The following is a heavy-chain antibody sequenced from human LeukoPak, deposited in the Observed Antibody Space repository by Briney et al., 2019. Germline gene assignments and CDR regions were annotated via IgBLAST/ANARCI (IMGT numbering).Heavy chain of an antibody. D-gene: IGHD4-17*01. Sequence: PSETLSLTCTVSGGSISSSSYYWGWIRQPPGKGLEWIGSIYYSGSTYYNPSLKSRVTISVDTSKNQFSLKLSSVTAEDTAVYYCAKEEEPHGDYYYMDVWGKGTTVTVSS. V-gene: IGHV4-39*07. CDR1: GGSISSSSYY. J-gene: IGHJ6*03. CDR3: AKEEEPHGDYYYMDV. CDR2: IYYSGST.